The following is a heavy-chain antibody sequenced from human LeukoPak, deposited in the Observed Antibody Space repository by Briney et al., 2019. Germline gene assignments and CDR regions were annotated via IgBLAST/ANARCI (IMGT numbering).Heavy chain of an antibody. CDR2: IYYSGSI. CDR3: ARAIRVAIFDY. V-gene: IGHV4-39*07. D-gene: IGHD2-21*01. J-gene: IGHJ4*02. Sequence: PSETLSLTCTVSGGSFSSSDYYWGWIRQPPGKGLQWIGTIYYSGSIYYNPSLESRVTISVDTSKNQFSLKLSSVTAADTAIYYCARAIRVAIFDYWGQGTLVIVSS. CDR1: GGSFSSSDYY.